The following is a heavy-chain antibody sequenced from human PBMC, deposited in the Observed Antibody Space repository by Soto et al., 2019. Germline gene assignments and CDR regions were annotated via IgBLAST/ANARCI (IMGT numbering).Heavy chain of an antibody. CDR3: TVWGSGNDFGAA. CDR2: SKNKADSYTT. D-gene: IGHD3-10*01. V-gene: IGHV3-72*01. CDR1: GFTFSDHY. Sequence: EVQLVESGGGLVQPGGSLRLSCAASGFTFSDHYMDWVRQAPGKGLEWVGRSKNKADSYTTEYAASVKGRFTISRDGSKNSLFPQMNRLKTEGTAVYYCTVWGSGNDFGAAWGQGILVSVSS. J-gene: IGHJ4*02.